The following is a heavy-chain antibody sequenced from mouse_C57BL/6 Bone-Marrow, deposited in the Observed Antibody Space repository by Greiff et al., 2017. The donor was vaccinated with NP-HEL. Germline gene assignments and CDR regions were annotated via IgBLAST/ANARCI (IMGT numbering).Heavy chain of an antibody. J-gene: IGHJ4*01. CDR1: GFTFSDFY. D-gene: IGHD2-3*01. Sequence: EVQVVESGGGLVQSGRSLRLSCATSGFTFSDFYMEWVRQAPGKGLEWIAASRNRANAYTTEYSASVQGRFIVSRDTSLFILYLQLNALRSEHTSMYSWASDADYDGRNAMDYWGQGTSVTVSS. CDR3: ASDADYDGRNAMDY. CDR2: SRNRANAYTT. V-gene: IGHV7-1*01.